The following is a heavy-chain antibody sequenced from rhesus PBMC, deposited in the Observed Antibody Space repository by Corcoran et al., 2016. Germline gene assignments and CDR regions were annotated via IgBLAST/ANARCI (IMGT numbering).Heavy chain of an antibody. V-gene: IGHV4-80*01. J-gene: IGHJ4*01. D-gene: IGHD1-44*02. CDR3: ARESGEGY. Sequence: QVQLQESGPGLVKPSETLSLTCDVSGASISSHWWSWVRQPPGKGLEWIGEIKGNSGNPYYHPSLKRRLYISKNASKTQFSLKLSAVTAADTAVFYCARESGEGYWGQGVLVTVSS. CDR1: GASISSHW. CDR2: IKGNSGNP.